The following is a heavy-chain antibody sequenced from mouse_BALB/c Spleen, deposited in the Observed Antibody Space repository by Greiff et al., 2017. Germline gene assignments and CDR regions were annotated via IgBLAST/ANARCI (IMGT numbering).Heavy chain of an antibody. V-gene: IGHV6-6*02. J-gene: IGHJ4*01. CDR2: IRLKSNNYAT. CDR1: GFTFSNYW. D-gene: IGHD1-1*01. Sequence: EVQGVESGGGLVQPGGSMKLSCVASGFTFSNYWMNWVRQSPEKGLEWVAEIRLKSNNYATHYAESVKGRFTISRDDSKSSVYLQMNNLRAEDTGIYYCTRRDSTTVVAKDYYAMDYCGQGTSVTVSS. CDR3: TRRDSTTVVAKDYYAMDY.